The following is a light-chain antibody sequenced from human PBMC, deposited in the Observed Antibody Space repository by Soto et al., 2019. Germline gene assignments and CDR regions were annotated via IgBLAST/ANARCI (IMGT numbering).Light chain of an antibody. Sequence: GDSVSITCRASQAIRDDLGWYQKKPGKAPKLLIFAASRLERGVPSRFSGSGSGTDFTLTISSLQPEDFATYYCLQYHSSWTFGQGTKVDI. CDR2: AAS. V-gene: IGKV1-6*01. CDR3: LQYHSSWT. J-gene: IGKJ1*01. CDR1: QAIRDD.